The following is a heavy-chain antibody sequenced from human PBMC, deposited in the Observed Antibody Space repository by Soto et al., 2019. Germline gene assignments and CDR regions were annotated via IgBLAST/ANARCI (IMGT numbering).Heavy chain of an antibody. D-gene: IGHD3-16*02. Sequence: GGSLSLSCAASGFTFSNFAMSWVRQAPGKGLEWVSSISTSGRSTYYADSVKGRFTISRDNSKNTLFLQMSSLRAEDTAVYYCAKELLDYDYIWGSYRYQGHAFDIWGQGAMVTVSS. CDR1: GFTFSNFA. J-gene: IGHJ3*02. V-gene: IGHV3-23*01. CDR3: AKELLDYDYIWGSYRYQGHAFDI. CDR2: ISTSGRST.